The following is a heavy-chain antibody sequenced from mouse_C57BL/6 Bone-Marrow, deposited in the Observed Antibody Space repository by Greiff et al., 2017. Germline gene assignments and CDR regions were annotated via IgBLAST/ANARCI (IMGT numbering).Heavy chain of an antibody. V-gene: IGHV14-3*01. J-gene: IGHJ3*01. Sequence: VQLQQSVAELVRPGASVKLSCTASGFTFKNTYMHWVKQRPEQGLEWIGRIDPANGTTKYAATFQGKTTITADTSSNTAYLQLSSCTTGNTAIYCCDIWFDDWGQGTLVTVSA. CDR3: DIWFDD. CDR1: GFTFKNTY. CDR2: IDPANGTT.